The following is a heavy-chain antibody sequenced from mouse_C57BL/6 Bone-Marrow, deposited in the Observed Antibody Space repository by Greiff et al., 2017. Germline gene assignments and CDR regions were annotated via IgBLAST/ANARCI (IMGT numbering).Heavy chain of an antibody. V-gene: IGHV1-55*01. CDR2: IYPGSGST. CDR3: ARPYYSNYWYFDG. CDR1: GYTFTSYW. J-gene: IGHJ1*03. Sequence: QVQLQQPGAELVKPGASVKMSCKASGYTFTSYWITWVKQRPGQGLEWIGYIYPGSGSTNYNEKFKSKATLTVGTSSSTAYMQLSSLTSEDSSVYYCARPYYSNYWYFDGWGTGTTVTVSS. D-gene: IGHD2-5*01.